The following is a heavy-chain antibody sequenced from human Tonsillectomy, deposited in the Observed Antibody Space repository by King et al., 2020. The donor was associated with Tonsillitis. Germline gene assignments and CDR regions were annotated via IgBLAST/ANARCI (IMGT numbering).Heavy chain of an antibody. J-gene: IGHJ4*02. D-gene: IGHD2-2*01. V-gene: IGHV3-23*04. CDR1: GFTFSNYA. Sequence: VQLVESGGGLVQPGGSLRLSCAASGFTFSNYAMNWVRRTPGKGLEWVAIISGGGDTYYPESVKGRFTISRDNSKNTVYLQMDSLRADDTAVYYCARGAAGSCIGSSCYPVDFWGQGTLVTVSS. CDR2: ISGGGDT. CDR3: ARGAAGSCIGSSCYPVDF.